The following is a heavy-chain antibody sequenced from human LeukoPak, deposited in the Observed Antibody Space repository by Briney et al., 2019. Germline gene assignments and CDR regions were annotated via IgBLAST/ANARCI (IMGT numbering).Heavy chain of an antibody. CDR3: ARGVPSHYYFDY. J-gene: IGHJ4*02. V-gene: IGHV4-39*07. CDR1: GGSISTSNYY. CDR2: IFYSGST. Sequence: PSETLSLTCTVSGGSISTSNYYWGWIRQPPGNGLEWIGNIFYSGSTYYSPSLRSRVTISVDTSKNQFSLKLSSVTAADTAVYYCARGVPSHYYFDYWGQGTLVTVSS. D-gene: IGHD3-10*01.